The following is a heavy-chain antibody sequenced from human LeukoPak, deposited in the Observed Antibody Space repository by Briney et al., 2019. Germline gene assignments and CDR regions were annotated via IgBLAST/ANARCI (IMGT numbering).Heavy chain of an antibody. D-gene: IGHD4-11*01. J-gene: IGHJ3*02. CDR2: ISSNGGST. CDR3: ARGPTVTTNRAFDI. V-gene: IGHV3-64*01. Sequence: PGGSLRLSCAASGFTFSSYAMHWVRQAPGKGLEYVSAISSNGGSTYYANSVKGRFTISRDNSKNTLYLQMGSLRAEDMAVYYCARGPTVTTNRAFDIWGQGTMVTVSS. CDR1: GFTFSSYA.